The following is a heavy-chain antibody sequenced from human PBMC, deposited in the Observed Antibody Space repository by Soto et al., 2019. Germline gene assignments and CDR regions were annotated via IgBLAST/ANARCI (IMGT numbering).Heavy chain of an antibody. V-gene: IGHV3-23*01. CDR1: GFTFSRHA. J-gene: IGHJ5*01. Sequence: EVQLLESGGGLVQPGGSLRLSCTTSGFTFSRHAMTWVRQAPGRGLQWVSSISNSDDSTYYAASVKGRFTISRDISRSTLYLQMDSLRAEDTAVYYCAKGYGDSDSWGQEPRSPSPQ. D-gene: IGHD4-17*01. CDR2: ISNSDDST. CDR3: AKGYGDSDS.